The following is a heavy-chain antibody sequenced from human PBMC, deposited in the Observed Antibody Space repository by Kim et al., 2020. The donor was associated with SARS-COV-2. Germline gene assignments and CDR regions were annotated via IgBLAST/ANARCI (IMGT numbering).Heavy chain of an antibody. CDR1: GGSISSYY. CDR3: ARDTGSVQLWLREFWFDP. J-gene: IGHJ5*02. CDR2: IYYSGST. V-gene: IGHV4-59*01. D-gene: IGHD5-18*01. Sequence: SETLSLTCTVSGGSISSYYWSWIRQPPGKGLEWIGYIYYSGSTNYNPSLKSRVTISVDTSKNQFSLKLSSVTAADTAVYYCARDTGSVQLWLREFWFDPWGQGTLVTVSS.